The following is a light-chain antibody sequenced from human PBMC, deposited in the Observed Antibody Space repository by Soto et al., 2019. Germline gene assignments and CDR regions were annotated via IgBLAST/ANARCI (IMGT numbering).Light chain of an antibody. CDR2: AAS. CDR3: QQSYSMRT. J-gene: IGKJ1*01. Sequence: DIQMTQSPSSLSASVGDRVTITCRASQSISSSLNWYQHKPGKAPKLLIYAASSLHSGVPSRFTGSGSGTDFTLTISSLQPEDFAPYYRQQSYSMRTFGQGTKVDIK. CDR1: QSISSS. V-gene: IGKV1-39*01.